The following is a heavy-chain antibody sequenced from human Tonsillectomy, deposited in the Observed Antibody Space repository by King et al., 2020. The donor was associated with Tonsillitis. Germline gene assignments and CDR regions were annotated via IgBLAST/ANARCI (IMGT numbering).Heavy chain of an antibody. CDR3: ARHDATYRPRHWFDP. CDR2: IYSIGST. Sequence: LQLQESGPGLVKPSETLSLTCTVSGGSISSSSYYWGWIRQPPGKGLEWIGRIYSIGSTYYHPSLKSRVTISVDTSKNQFSLKLTSVTAADTAVYYCARHDATYRPRHWFDPWGQGTLVTVSS. V-gene: IGHV4-39*01. CDR1: GGSISSSSYY. D-gene: IGHD3-16*02. J-gene: IGHJ5*02.